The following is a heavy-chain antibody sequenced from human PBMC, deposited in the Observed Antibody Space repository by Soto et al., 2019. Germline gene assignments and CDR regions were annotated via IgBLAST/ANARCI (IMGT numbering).Heavy chain of an antibody. D-gene: IGHD5-12*01. CDR1: GYTFTGYY. V-gene: IGHV1-2*02. CDR2: INPNSGGT. Sequence: ASVKVSCKASGYTFTGYYMHWVRQAPGQGLEWMGWINPNSGGTNYAQKFQGRVTMTRDTSISTAYMELSRLRSDDTAVYYCARARGYSGYDHPDFDYWGQGTLVTVSS. J-gene: IGHJ4*02. CDR3: ARARGYSGYDHPDFDY.